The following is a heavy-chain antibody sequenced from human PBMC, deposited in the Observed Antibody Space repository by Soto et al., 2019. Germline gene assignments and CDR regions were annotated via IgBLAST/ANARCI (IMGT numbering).Heavy chain of an antibody. Sequence: GGSLRLSCAASGFTFSSYSMNWVRQAPGKGLEWVSSISSSSSYIYYADSVKGRFTISRDNAKNSLYLQMNSLRAEDTAVYYCARVFEPESGSYYVDAFDIWGQGTMVTVSS. CDR2: ISSSSSYI. D-gene: IGHD1-26*01. CDR1: GFTFSSYS. CDR3: ARVFEPESGSYYVDAFDI. V-gene: IGHV3-21*01. J-gene: IGHJ3*02.